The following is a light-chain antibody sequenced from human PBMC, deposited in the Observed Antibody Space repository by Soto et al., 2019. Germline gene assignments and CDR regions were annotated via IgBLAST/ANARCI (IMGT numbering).Light chain of an antibody. CDR2: DVS. CDR3: SSYTSSSLTV. Sequence: SALPQPASVYGSPGQSITISCTGTSSDVGGYNYVSWYQQHPGKAPKLMIYDVSNRPSGVSNRFSGSKSGNTASLTISGLQAEDEADYYCSSYTSSSLTVFGTGTKVTVL. J-gene: IGLJ1*01. CDR1: SSDVGGYNY. V-gene: IGLV2-14*01.